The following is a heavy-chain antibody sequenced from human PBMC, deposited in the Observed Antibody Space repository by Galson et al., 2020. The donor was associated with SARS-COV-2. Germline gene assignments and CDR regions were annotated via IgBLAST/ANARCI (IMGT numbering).Heavy chain of an antibody. CDR2: ISWNSGSI. CDR3: AKGPYYGDSYGMDV. Sequence: GGSLRLSCAASGFTFDDYAMHWVRQAPGKGLEWVSGISWNSGSIGYADSVKGRFTISRDNAKNSLYLQMNSLRAEDTALYYCAKGPYYGDSYGMDVWGQGTTVTVSS. J-gene: IGHJ6*02. V-gene: IGHV3-9*01. CDR1: GFTFDDYA. D-gene: IGHD3-10*01.